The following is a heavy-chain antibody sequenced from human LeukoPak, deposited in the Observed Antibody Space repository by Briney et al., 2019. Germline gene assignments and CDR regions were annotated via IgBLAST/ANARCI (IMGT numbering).Heavy chain of an antibody. V-gene: IGHV4-4*07. Sequence: KASETLSLTCTVSGGFISTYYWSWIRQPAGKGLEWIGRIYTSGSTNYNPSLKSRVTMSVDTSRNQFSLKLSSVTAADTAVYYCARDPMGGGFDPWGQGTLVTVSS. CDR1: GGFISTYY. D-gene: IGHD3-10*01. J-gene: IGHJ5*02. CDR2: IYTSGST. CDR3: ARDPMGGGFDP.